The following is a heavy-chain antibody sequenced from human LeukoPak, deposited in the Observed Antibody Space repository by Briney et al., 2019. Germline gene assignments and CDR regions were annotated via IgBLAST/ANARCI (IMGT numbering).Heavy chain of an antibody. J-gene: IGHJ6*02. D-gene: IGHD2-2*02. CDR2: IIPILGIA. Sequence: SVRVSCKASGGTFSSYAISWVRQAPGQGLEWMGRIIPILGIANYAQKFQGRVTITADKSTSTAYMELSSLRSEDTAVYYCARGRGALLVVPAAITGMDVWGQGTTVTVSS. CDR1: GGTFSSYA. CDR3: ARGRGALLVVPAAITGMDV. V-gene: IGHV1-69*04.